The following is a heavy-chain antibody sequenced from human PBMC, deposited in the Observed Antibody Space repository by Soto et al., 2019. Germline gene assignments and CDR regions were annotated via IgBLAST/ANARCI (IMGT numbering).Heavy chain of an antibody. D-gene: IGHD6-6*01. J-gene: IGHJ6*02. CDR2: ISGSGGST. Sequence: GGSLRLSCAASGFTFSTFPMSWVRQAPGKGLEWVSAISGSGGSTYYADSVKGRFTISRDNPKNTLYLQMNSLRAEDTAVYYCAKDRIAARPSPYGMDVWGQGTTVTVSS. CDR1: GFTFSTFP. CDR3: AKDRIAARPSPYGMDV. V-gene: IGHV3-23*01.